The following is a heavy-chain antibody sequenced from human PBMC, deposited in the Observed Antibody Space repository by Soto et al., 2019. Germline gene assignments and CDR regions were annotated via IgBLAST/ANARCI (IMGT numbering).Heavy chain of an antibody. CDR2: ITWNSEYI. V-gene: IGHV3-21*01. Sequence: ELQLVESGGGLVKPGESLRLSCAASGFTFSSYTMNWLRQAPGKGLEWVSSITWNSEYIYYADSVNGRFTISRDNAKNSLYLQINSLRTEDTAVYYCARENESGYELDYWGQGALVSVSS. CDR1: GFTFSSYT. J-gene: IGHJ4*02. D-gene: IGHD5-12*01. CDR3: ARENESGYELDY.